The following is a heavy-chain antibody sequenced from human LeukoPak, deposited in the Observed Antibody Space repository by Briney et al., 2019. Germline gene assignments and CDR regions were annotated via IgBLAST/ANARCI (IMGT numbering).Heavy chain of an antibody. CDR2: INAYNGIT. CDR1: AQTLTNYG. V-gene: IGHV1-18*01. J-gene: IGHJ4*02. CDR3: ARDTGENWQWEPLNY. Sequence: ASVKVSCKASAQTLTNYGISWLRQAPGQGLEWMGWINAYNGITHYPQNFQGRVTMTTDTSTRTVYMELRSLRSDDTAVYYCARDTGENWQWEPLNYWGQGTLVTVSS. D-gene: IGHD1-26*01.